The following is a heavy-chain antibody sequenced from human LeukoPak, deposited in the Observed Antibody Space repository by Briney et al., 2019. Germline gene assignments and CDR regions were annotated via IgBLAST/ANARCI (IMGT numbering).Heavy chain of an antibody. CDR1: GYTLTSYG. D-gene: IGHD4-17*01. CDR2: ISAYNGNT. V-gene: IGHV1-18*01. CDR3: ASGAQHDYGDYSDAFDI. Sequence: GASVKVSCKASGYTLTSYGISWVRQAPGQGLEWMGWISAYNGNTNYAQKLQGRVTMTTDTSTSTAYMELRSLRSDDTAVYYCASGAQHDYGDYSDAFDIWGQGTMVTVSS. J-gene: IGHJ3*02.